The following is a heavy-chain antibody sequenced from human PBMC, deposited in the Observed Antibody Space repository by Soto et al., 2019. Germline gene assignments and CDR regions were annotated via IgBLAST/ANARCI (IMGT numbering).Heavy chain of an antibody. CDR2: IYYSGST. CDR1: GGSVSSGSYY. Sequence: SETLSLTCTVSGGSVSSGSYYWSWIRQPPGKGLEWIGYIYYSGSTNYNPSLKSRVTISVDTSKNQFSLKLSSVTAADTAVYYCARAPAPIARGAFDIWGQGTMVTVSS. V-gene: IGHV4-61*01. J-gene: IGHJ3*02. D-gene: IGHD3-10*01. CDR3: ARAPAPIARGAFDI.